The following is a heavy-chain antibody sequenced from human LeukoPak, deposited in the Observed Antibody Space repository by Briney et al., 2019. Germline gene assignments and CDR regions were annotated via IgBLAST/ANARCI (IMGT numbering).Heavy chain of an antibody. CDR3: ARDDYGDYYYYGMDV. CDR1: GITFSSYS. D-gene: IGHD4-17*01. Sequence: PGGSLRLSCGASGITFSSYSMNWVRQAPGKGLEWVSYISSSGSTKYYADSVKGRFTISRDNARNSLYLQMNSLRAEDTAVYYCARDDYGDYYYYGMDVWGQGTTVTVSS. J-gene: IGHJ6*02. CDR2: ISSSGSTK. V-gene: IGHV3-48*01.